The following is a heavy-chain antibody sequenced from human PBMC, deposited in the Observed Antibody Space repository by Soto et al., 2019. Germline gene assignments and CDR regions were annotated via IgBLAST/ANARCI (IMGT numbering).Heavy chain of an antibody. CDR2: ISGGGEII. CDR1: GFIFGDLY. V-gene: IGHV3-11*01. Sequence: GGSLRLSCAASGFIFGDLYMTWIRQAPGKGLEWLSYISGGGEIIHYADSVRGRFTVSRDNRRNLLYLQMSSLRAEDTAVYYCAADPYYYASGFWGQGTLVTVYS. D-gene: IGHD3-10*01. CDR3: AADPYYYASGF. J-gene: IGHJ4*02.